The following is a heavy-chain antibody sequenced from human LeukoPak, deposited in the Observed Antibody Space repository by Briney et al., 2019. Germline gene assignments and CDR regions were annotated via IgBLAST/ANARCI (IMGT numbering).Heavy chain of an antibody. J-gene: IGHJ4*02. CDR1: GFTFSSYA. CDR2: ISYDGSNK. CDR3: ASPTELGY. V-gene: IGHV3-30-3*01. D-gene: IGHD1-26*01. Sequence: GRSLRLSCAASGFTFSSYAMHWVRQAPGKGLEWVAVISYDGSNKYYADSVKGRFTISRDNSKNTLYLQMNSLRAEDTAVYYCASPTELGYWGQGTLVTVSS.